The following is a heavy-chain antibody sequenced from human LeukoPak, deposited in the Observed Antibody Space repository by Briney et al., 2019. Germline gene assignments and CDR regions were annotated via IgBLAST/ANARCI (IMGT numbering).Heavy chain of an antibody. CDR1: GFTFKDYG. CDR3: AKHMRATNTYSFFGLDV. J-gene: IGHJ6*02. D-gene: IGHD1-26*01. V-gene: IGHV3-9*01. Sequence: GGSLRLSCAATGFTFKDYGMHWVRQPPGKGREWVSSINWNGGGTDYADSVKGRFTISRDNAKNSLYLQLSSLSPEDTALYYCAKHMRATNTYSFFGLDVWGQGTTVTVSS. CDR2: INWNGGGT.